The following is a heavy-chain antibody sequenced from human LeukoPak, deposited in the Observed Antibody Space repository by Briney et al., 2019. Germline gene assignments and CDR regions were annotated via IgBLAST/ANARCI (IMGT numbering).Heavy chain of an antibody. V-gene: IGHV3-21*06. CDR1: GFTFRTYS. Sequence: PGGSLRLSCAASGFTFRTYSMNWVRQAPGKGLEWVSSISSTSTYIYYADSMKGRFIISRDNARNSLYLEMNSLRAEDTAVYYCARVEDYDILTGFDYWGQGTLVTVSS. D-gene: IGHD3-9*01. CDR2: ISSTSTYI. J-gene: IGHJ4*02. CDR3: ARVEDYDILTGFDY.